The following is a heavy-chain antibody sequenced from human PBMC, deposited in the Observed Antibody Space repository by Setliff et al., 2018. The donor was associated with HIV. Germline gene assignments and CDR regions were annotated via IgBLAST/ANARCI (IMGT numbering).Heavy chain of an antibody. CDR2: IYHGGNT. J-gene: IGHJ4*02. CDR1: GGSISSNSW. CDR3: ARGGLGVVTSSDS. Sequence: SETLSLTCDVSGGSISSNSWWTWVRQPPGKGLEWIGQIYHGGNTRYNPSLKSRLTMSIDKSKNQVSLELSSVTAADTAVYYCARGGLGVVTSSDSWGPGTLVTVSS. V-gene: IGHV4-4*02. D-gene: IGHD3-3*01.